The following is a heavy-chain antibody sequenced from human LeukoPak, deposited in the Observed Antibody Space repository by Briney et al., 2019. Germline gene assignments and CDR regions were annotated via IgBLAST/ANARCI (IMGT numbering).Heavy chain of an antibody. V-gene: IGHV1-69*04. J-gene: IGHJ4*02. Sequence: SVKVSCKASGGTFSSYAISWVRRAPGQGLEWMGRIIPILGIANYAQKFQGRVTITADKSTSTAYMELSSLRSEDTAVYYCARGDCSSTSCYLPYDYWGQGTLVTVSS. CDR2: IIPILGIA. CDR3: ARGDCSSTSCYLPYDY. D-gene: IGHD2-2*01. CDR1: GGTFSSYA.